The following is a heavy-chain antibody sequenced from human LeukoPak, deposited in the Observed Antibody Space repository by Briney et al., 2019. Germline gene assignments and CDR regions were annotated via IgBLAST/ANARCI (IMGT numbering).Heavy chain of an antibody. CDR1: GFTFTSYW. J-gene: IGHJ5*02. Sequence: GGSLRLSCAASGFTFTSYWMHWVRQGPGKGLEWVSRIKSDGSSTSYANAVKGRFTISRDNAKNTLYLQMNSLRAEDTAVYYCTRSEWFDPWGQGTLVTVSS. V-gene: IGHV3-74*01. CDR2: IKSDGSST. CDR3: TRSEWFDP.